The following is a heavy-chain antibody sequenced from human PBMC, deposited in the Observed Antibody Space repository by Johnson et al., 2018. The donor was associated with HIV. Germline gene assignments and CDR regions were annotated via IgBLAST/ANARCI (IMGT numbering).Heavy chain of an antibody. V-gene: IGHV3-66*01. CDR1: GFTFSDYY. CDR2: IYSGGST. J-gene: IGHJ3*01. D-gene: IGHD6-13*01. CDR3: ARDGESQQLPLGDAFDF. Sequence: VQLVESGGGLVKPGGSLRLSCAASGFTFSDYYMSWIRQAPGKGLEWVSVIYSGGSTYYADSVKGRFPISRDNSKNTLYLQMNSLRVEDTAVYYCARDGESQQLPLGDAFDFWGQGTMVTVSS.